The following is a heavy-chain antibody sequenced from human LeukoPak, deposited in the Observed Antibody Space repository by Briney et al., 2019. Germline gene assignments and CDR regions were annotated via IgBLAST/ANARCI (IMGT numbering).Heavy chain of an antibody. J-gene: IGHJ4*02. D-gene: IGHD6-19*01. Sequence: GGSLRLSCAASGFIFSNYALHWVRQVPGVGLEWVAVISYDGTNKYYADSVKGRFTISRDNSKNTLYLQMNSLTGDDTTVFYGARDPGLGYRSGWYQDYFDYWGQGTLVTVSS. V-gene: IGHV3-30-3*01. CDR1: GFIFSNYA. CDR2: ISYDGTNK. CDR3: ARDPGLGYRSGWYQDYFDY.